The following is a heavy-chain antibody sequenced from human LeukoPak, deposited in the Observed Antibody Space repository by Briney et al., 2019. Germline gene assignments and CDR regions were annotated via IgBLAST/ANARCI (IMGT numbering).Heavy chain of an antibody. CDR2: ISAYNGNT. J-gene: IGHJ4*02. V-gene: IGHV1-18*01. D-gene: IGHD3-10*01. CDR1: GYTFTSYG. Sequence: ASVKVSCKASGYTFTSYGISWVRQAPGQGLEWMRWISAYNGNTNYAQKLQGRVTMTTDTSTSTAYMELRSLRSDDTAVYYCATRGHADCYGSGSYYTYDYWGQGTLVTVSS. CDR3: ATRGHADCYGSGSYYTYDY.